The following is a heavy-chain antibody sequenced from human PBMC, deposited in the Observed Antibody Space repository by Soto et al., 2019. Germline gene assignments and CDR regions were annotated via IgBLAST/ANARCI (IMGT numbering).Heavy chain of an antibody. V-gene: IGHV3-33*01. CDR1: GFTFSSYG. J-gene: IGHJ4*02. CDR3: VRAPDSSGYYLDY. CDR2: IWYDGSNK. D-gene: IGHD3-22*01. Sequence: GGSLRLSCAASGFTFSSYGMHWVRQAPGKGLEWVAVIWYDGSNKYYADSVKGRFTISRDNSKNTLYLQMNSLRAEDTAVYYCVRAPDSSGYYLDYWGQGTLVPVSS.